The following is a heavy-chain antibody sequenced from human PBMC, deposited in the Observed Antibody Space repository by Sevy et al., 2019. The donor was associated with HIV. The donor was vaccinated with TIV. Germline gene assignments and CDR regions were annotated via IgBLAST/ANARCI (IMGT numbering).Heavy chain of an antibody. Sequence: GGSLRLSCAASGFTFDDYAMSWVRQAPGKGLEWVSGINWSGSNTGYADSVKGRFTISRDSAKTSLYLQMNSLRTEDTALYYCARNTYYYDTTGFGDFDIWGQGTMVTVSS. D-gene: IGHD3-22*01. J-gene: IGHJ3*02. CDR2: INWSGSNT. CDR3: ARNTYYYDTTGFGDFDI. CDR1: GFTFDDYA. V-gene: IGHV3-20*04.